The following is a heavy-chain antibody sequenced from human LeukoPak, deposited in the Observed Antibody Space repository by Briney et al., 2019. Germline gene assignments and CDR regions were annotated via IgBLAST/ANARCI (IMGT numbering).Heavy chain of an antibody. V-gene: IGHV4-61*02. D-gene: IGHD3-22*01. CDR2: IYTGGST. Sequence: SQTLSLTCTVSGNSISSGDNYWSWIRQPAGKGLEWIGRIYTGGSTNYNPSLKSRVTISVDTSKNQFSLKLSSVTAADTAVYYCAGTYYYDSSGYTHNSLWAQGPRVTVSS. CDR1: GNSISSGDNY. J-gene: IGHJ4*02. CDR3: AGTYYYDSSGYTHNSL.